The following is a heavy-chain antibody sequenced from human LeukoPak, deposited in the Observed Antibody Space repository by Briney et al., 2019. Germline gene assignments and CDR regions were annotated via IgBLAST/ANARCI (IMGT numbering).Heavy chain of an antibody. CDR2: IYYSGST. CDR3: ARHASSYYDRSGYLFDY. CDR1: GGSISSYY. V-gene: IGHV4-59*08. D-gene: IGHD3-22*01. Sequence: SETLSLTCTVSGGSISSYYWSWIRQPPGKGLEWIGYIYYSGSTNYNPSLKRRVTISVDTSKKQFSLKLSSVTAADTAVYYWARHASSYYDRSGYLFDYWGQGTLVTVSS. J-gene: IGHJ4*02.